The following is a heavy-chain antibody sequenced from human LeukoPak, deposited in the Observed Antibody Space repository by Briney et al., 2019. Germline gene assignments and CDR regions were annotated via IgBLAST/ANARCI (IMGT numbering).Heavy chain of an antibody. CDR1: GFTFTTYA. CDR3: AKRIGPNYDFWNGSDIVYYYGLDV. J-gene: IGHJ6*02. V-gene: IGHV3-23*01. D-gene: IGHD3-3*01. CDR2: IIGSGLST. Sequence: GGSLRLSCAASGFTFTTYAMTWVRQAPGKGLECVSAIIGSGLSTYYADSVKGRLTVSRDNSKNTLYLQINSLRPEETALYYCAKRIGPNYDFWNGSDIVYYYGLDVWGQGTTVTVSS.